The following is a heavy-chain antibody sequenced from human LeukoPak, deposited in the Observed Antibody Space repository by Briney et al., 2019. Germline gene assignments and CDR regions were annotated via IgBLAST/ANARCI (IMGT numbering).Heavy chain of an antibody. CDR3: AKGSAIQLWSGGMDV. J-gene: IGHJ6*02. CDR2: IKQDGSEK. Sequence: SGGSLRLSCAASGFTFSSYWMSWVRQAPGKGLEWVANIKQDGSEKYYVDSVKGRFTISRDNAKNSLYLQMNSLRAEDTALYYCAKGSAIQLWSGGMDVWGQGTTVTVSS. CDR1: GFTFSSYW. V-gene: IGHV3-7*03. D-gene: IGHD5-18*01.